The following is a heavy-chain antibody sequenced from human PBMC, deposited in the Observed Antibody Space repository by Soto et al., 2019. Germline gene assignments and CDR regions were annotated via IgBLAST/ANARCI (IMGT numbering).Heavy chain of an antibody. V-gene: IGHV3-9*01. CDR3: AKEMITFGDFNYYYMDV. CDR1: GFTFDQYT. CDR2: ITWHSGTI. J-gene: IGHJ6*03. D-gene: IGHD3-16*01. Sequence: EVQLVESGGGLVQPGRSLRLACAASGFTFDQYTMHWVRQAPGKGLEWVSSITWHSGTIGYAYSVKGRFTISRDNAKNSLYLQMNSLRGEDTPLYYCAKEMITFGDFNYYYMDVWGNGTTVTVSS.